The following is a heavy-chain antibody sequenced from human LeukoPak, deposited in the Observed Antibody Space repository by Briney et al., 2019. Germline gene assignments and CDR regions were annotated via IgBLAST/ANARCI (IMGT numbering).Heavy chain of an antibody. CDR3: ARGNVAVSRDY. CDR1: ALTFSRYG. D-gene: IGHD2-15*01. J-gene: IGHJ4*02. CDR2: INEDGSDK. Sequence: GGSLRLSCAASALTFSRYGMHWVRQAPGKGLEWVANINEDGSDKYYVDSVKGRFTISRDNVKNSLYLQMNSLRAEDTAVYYCARGNVAVSRDYWGQGTLATVSS. V-gene: IGHV3-7*01.